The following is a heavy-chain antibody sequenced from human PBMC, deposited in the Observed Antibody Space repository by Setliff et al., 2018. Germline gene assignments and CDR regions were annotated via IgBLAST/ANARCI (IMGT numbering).Heavy chain of an antibody. J-gene: IGHJ5*02. Sequence: SETLSLTCAVYDACFSGFYWSWIRQSPGKGLEWIGEVKHSGGANYNLSLKSPVTISLDASKNQFSLTLTSVTAADTPIFYCARQRVVVGAPSWFGPWGQGTLVTVSS. D-gene: IGHD2-15*01. CDR3: ARQRVVVGAPSWFGP. CDR1: DACFSGFY. CDR2: VKHSGGA. V-gene: IGHV4-34*01.